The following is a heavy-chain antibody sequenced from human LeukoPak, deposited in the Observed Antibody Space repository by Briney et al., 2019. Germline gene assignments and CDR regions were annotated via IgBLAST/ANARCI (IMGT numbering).Heavy chain of an antibody. J-gene: IGHJ4*02. CDR3: ANSRDGYNYDY. D-gene: IGHD5-24*01. Sequence: ASVKVSCKASVGTFSSYAISWVRQAPGQGLEWMGRIIPILCIANYAQKFQGRVTITADKSTSTAYMELSSRRSEDTAVYYCANSRDGYNYDYWGQGTLVTVSS. CDR1: VGTFSSYA. CDR2: IIPILCIA. V-gene: IGHV1-69*04.